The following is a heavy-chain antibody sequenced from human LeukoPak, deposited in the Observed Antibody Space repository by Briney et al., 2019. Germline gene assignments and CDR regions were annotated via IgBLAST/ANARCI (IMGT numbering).Heavy chain of an antibody. D-gene: IGHD6-13*01. CDR3: ARGPGGYSTSWYKD. Sequence: ASVKVSCKASGYTFTSCAMHWVRQAPGQRLEWMGWINAGNGNTKYSQKFQGRVTITRDTSASTAYMELSSLRSEDTAVYYCARGPGGYSTSWYKDWGQGTLVTVSS. CDR1: GYTFTSCA. CDR2: INAGNGNT. J-gene: IGHJ4*02. V-gene: IGHV1-3*01.